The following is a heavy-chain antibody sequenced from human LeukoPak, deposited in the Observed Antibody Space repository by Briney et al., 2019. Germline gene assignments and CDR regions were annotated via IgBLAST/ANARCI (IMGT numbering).Heavy chain of an antibody. CDR2: MNPNSGNT. CDR1: GYTFTSYD. V-gene: IGHV1-8*01. D-gene: IGHD3-16*02. J-gene: IGHJ5*02. Sequence: SVKVSCKASGYTFTSYDINWVRPATGQGLEWMGWMNPNSGNTGSAQRFQGRITMTRDTSISTAYMELSSLRSEDTAVYYCARGPLVRLPSSFDPWGQGTLVTVFS. CDR3: ARGPLVRLPSSFDP.